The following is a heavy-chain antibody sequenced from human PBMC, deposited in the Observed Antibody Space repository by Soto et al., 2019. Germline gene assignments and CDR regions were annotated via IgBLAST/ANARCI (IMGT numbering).Heavy chain of an antibody. CDR3: ARALYDTDSLPVGAEARYYAINV. CDR1: QYNFTNYC. J-gene: IGHJ6*02. V-gene: IGHV1-46*01. Sequence: GASVKVSCKASQYNFTNYCVHWVRQAPGQGLEWMGIINPRGGRTNYAQRFQGRVSMTRDTSTSTVYMELSSLRSEDTAVYYCARALYDTDSLPVGAEARYYAINVWALGTTVTVSS. D-gene: IGHD3-22*01. CDR2: INPRGGRT.